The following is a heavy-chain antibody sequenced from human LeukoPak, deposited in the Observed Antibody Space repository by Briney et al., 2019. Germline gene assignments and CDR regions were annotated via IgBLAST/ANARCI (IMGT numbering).Heavy chain of an antibody. V-gene: IGHV4-4*07. D-gene: IGHD6-13*01. Sequence: SETLSLTCTVSGGSISSYYWSWIRQPAGKGLEWIGRIYTSGSTNYNPSLKSRATMSVDTSKNQFSLKLSSVTAADTAVYYCARDRPYSSSWEGGFDYWGQGTLVTVSS. CDR1: GGSISSYY. J-gene: IGHJ4*02. CDR2: IYTSGST. CDR3: ARDRPYSSSWEGGFDY.